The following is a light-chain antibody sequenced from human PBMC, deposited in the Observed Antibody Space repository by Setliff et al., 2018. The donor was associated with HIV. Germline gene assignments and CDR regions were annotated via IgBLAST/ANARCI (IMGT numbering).Light chain of an antibody. CDR3: CSYAGSSTPYV. J-gene: IGLJ1*01. CDR1: RSDVGGYNY. CDR2: DVT. Sequence: QSALTQPASVSGSPGQSITISCTGTRSDVGGYNYVSWYQQHPGKAPKLMIYDVTRRPSGVSNRFSGSKSGNTASLTISGLQAEDEADYYCCSYAGSSTPYVFGTGTKV. V-gene: IGLV2-23*02.